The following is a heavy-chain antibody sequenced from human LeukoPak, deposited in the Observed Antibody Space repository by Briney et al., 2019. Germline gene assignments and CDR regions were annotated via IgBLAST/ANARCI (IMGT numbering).Heavy chain of an antibody. Sequence: GGSLRLSCAASGFTFSSYAMHWVRQAPGKGLEWVAVISYDGSNKYYADSVKGRFTISRDNSKNTLYLQMNSLRAEDTAVYYCAKELVVRGSYDYMDVWGKGTTVTISS. CDR3: AKELVVRGSYDYMDV. D-gene: IGHD3-10*01. V-gene: IGHV3-30*04. J-gene: IGHJ6*03. CDR1: GFTFSSYA. CDR2: ISYDGSNK.